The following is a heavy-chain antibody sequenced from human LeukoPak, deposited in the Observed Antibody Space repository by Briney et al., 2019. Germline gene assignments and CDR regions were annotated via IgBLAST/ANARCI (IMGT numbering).Heavy chain of an antibody. J-gene: IGHJ4*02. CDR3: AKVAIAAAGDQVDY. V-gene: IGHV3-30-3*01. D-gene: IGHD6-13*01. CDR2: ISYDGSNK. CDR1: GFTFSSYA. Sequence: GGSLRLSCAASGFTFSSYAMHWVRQAPGKGLEWVAVISYDGSNKYYADSVKGRFTISRVNSKNTLYLQMNSLRAEDTAVYYCAKVAIAAAGDQVDYWGQGTLVTVSS.